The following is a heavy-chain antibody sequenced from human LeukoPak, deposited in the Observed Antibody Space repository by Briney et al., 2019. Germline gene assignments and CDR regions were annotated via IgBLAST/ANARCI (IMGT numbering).Heavy chain of an antibody. CDR1: GFTFSSYS. J-gene: IGHJ4*02. Sequence: PGGSLRLSCAASGFTFSSYSMNWVRQAPGKGLEWVSYISSSSSYTNYADSVKGRFTISRDNAKNSLYLQMNSLRAEDTAVYYCARDNPVEYSYDYWGQGTLVTVSS. V-gene: IGHV3-21*05. D-gene: IGHD5-18*01. CDR3: ARDNPVEYSYDY. CDR2: ISSSSSYT.